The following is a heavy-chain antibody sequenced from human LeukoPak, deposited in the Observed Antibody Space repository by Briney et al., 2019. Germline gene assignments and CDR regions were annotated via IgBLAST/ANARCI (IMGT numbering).Heavy chain of an antibody. CDR1: GGTFSSYA. CDR2: IIPILGTA. V-gene: IGHV1-69*13. D-gene: IGHD2-21*01. J-gene: IGHJ4*02. Sequence: SVKVSCKASGGTFSSYAISWVRQAPGQGLEWMGGIIPILGTANYAQKFQGRVTITADESTSTAYMELSSLRSEDTAVYYCARGVWGIYHCGGDCPYYFDYWGQGTLVTVSS. CDR3: ARGVWGIYHCGGDCPYYFDY.